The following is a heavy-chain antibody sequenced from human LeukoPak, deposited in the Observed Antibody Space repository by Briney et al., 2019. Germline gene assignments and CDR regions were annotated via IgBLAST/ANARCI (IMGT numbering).Heavy chain of an antibody. V-gene: IGHV4-61*02. CDR1: GGSISSGTYH. CDR3: ARPKGTMVVEDAFDI. D-gene: IGHD3-22*01. Sequence: SETLSLTCTVSGGSISSGTYHWNWVRQPAGKGLEWIGRVYTSGNTNYNPSLKSRVTISVDTAKNQFSLKLSFVIAADTAMYYCARPKGTMVVEDAFDIWGQGTMVTVSS. J-gene: IGHJ3*02. CDR2: VYTSGNT.